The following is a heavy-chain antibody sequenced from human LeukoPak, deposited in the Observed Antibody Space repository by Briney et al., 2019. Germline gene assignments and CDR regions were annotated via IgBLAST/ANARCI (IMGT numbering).Heavy chain of an antibody. CDR2: ISAYNGNT. D-gene: IGHD3-22*01. V-gene: IGHV1-18*01. Sequence: ASVKVSCKASGYTFTSYGISWVRQAPGQGLEWMGWISAYNGNTNYAQKLQGRVTMTTDTSTSTAYMELRSLRSDDTAVYYCARADYYDSSGYSVDAFDIWGQGTMVTVSS. CDR3: ARADYYDSSGYSVDAFDI. CDR1: GYTFTSYG. J-gene: IGHJ3*02.